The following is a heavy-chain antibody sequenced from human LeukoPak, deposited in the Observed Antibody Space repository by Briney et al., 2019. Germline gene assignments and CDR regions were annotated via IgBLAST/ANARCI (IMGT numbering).Heavy chain of an antibody. Sequence: ASVKVSCKASGYTFTGYYMHWVRQAPGQGLVWMGWVSANSGETSYAQSFRDRVTLTTDTSTSTAYIELRSLTSDDTAVYYCARDWESDARTITDRWGQGTLVTVSS. CDR2: VSANSGET. J-gene: IGHJ5*02. D-gene: IGHD5-12*01. CDR1: GYTFTGYY. CDR3: ARDWESDARTITDR. V-gene: IGHV1-18*04.